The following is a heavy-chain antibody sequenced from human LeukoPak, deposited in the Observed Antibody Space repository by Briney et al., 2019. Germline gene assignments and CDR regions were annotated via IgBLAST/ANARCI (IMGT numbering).Heavy chain of an antibody. CDR3: ARLIAARSPADY. CDR1: GGSISSHY. D-gene: IGHD6-6*01. CDR2: IYYSGST. J-gene: IGHJ4*02. Sequence: SETLSLTCTVSGGSISSHYWSWIRQPPGKGLEWIGYIYYSGSTNYNPSLKSRVTISVDTSKNQSSLKLSSVTAADTAVYYCARLIAARSPADYWGQGTLVTVSS. V-gene: IGHV4-59*11.